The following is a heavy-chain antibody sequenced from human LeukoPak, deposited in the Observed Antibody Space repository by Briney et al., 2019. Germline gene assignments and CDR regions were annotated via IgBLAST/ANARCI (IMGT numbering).Heavy chain of an antibody. D-gene: IGHD5-18*01. CDR3: ARGSEEHLIQGDWFDP. V-gene: IGHV1-8*01. CDR1: GYTFTNYD. CDR2: MNPNSGNT. J-gene: IGHJ5*02. Sequence: ASVKVSCKASGYTFTNYDINWVRQATGQGLEWMGWMNPNSGNTAYAQKFQGRVTMTRNTSISTAYMELSSLRSDDTAVFYCARGSEEHLIQGDWFDPWGQGTLVTVSS.